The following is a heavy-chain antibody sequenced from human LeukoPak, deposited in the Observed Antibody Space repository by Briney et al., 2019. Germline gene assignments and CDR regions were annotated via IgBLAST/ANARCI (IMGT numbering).Heavy chain of an antibody. J-gene: IGHJ3*02. CDR3: ASATYYYDSSGYYSGNDAFDI. CDR1: GGSISSYY. D-gene: IGHD3-22*01. CDR2: IYTSGST. Sequence: SETLSLTCTVSGGSISSYYWSWIRQPPGKGLEWIGYIYTSGSTNYNPSPKSRVTISVDTSKNQFSLKLSSVTAADTAVYYCASATYYYDSSGYYSGNDAFDIWGQGTMVTVSS. V-gene: IGHV4-4*09.